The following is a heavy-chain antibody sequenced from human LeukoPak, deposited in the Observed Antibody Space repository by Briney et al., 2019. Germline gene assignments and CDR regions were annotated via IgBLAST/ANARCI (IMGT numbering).Heavy chain of an antibody. J-gene: IGHJ4*02. CDR2: ISYDGSNK. D-gene: IGHD6-13*01. Sequence: GRSLRLSCAASGFTFSSYGMHWVRQAPGKGLEWVAVISYDGSNKYYADSVKGRFTISRDNSKNTLYLQINSLRAEDTAFYYCAREGIAAPGNYFDYWGQGTLVTVSS. CDR3: AREGIAAPGNYFDY. V-gene: IGHV3-30*03. CDR1: GFTFSSYG.